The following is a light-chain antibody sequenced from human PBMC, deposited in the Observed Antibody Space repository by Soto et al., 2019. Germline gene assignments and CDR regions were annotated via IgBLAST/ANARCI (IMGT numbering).Light chain of an antibody. Sequence: EIVLTQSAATLSLSPGERATLSCRASQSISTYLGWYKQKPGQAPRLLIYDPSNRATGIPARFSGRGSGTDFNLTISSLEPEDFAVYYCQQRSNWPRGTFGQGTKLEI. V-gene: IGKV3-11*01. J-gene: IGKJ2*02. CDR2: DPS. CDR3: QQRSNWPRGT. CDR1: QSISTY.